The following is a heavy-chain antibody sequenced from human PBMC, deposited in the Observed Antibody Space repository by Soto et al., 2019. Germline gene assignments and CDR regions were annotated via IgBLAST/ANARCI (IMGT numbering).Heavy chain of an antibody. D-gene: IGHD2-21*02. CDR1: GFTFSSYA. V-gene: IGHV3-64D*06. CDR3: VKDLALGGFVVVTAILAIDY. CDR2: ISSNGGST. Sequence: PWGSLRLSCSASGFTFSSYAMHWVRQAPGKGLEYVSAISSNGGSTYYADSVKGRFTISRDNSKNTLYLQMSSLRAEDTAVYYCVKDLALGGFVVVTAILAIDYWGQGPLVTVSS. J-gene: IGHJ4*02.